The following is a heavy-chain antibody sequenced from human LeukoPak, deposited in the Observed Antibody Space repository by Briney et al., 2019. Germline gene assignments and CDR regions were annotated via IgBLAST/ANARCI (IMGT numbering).Heavy chain of an antibody. V-gene: IGHV5-10-1*01. CDR2: IDPSDSYT. CDR3: ARSLSSGWPGFGY. D-gene: IGHD6-19*01. J-gene: IGHJ4*02. Sequence: GESLKISCKGSGYSFTNYWINWVRQMPGKGLEWMGKIDPSDSYTNYSPSFQGHVTISADKSISTAYLQWSSLKASDTAMYYCARSLSSGWPGFGYRGQGALVTVSS. CDR1: GYSFTNYW.